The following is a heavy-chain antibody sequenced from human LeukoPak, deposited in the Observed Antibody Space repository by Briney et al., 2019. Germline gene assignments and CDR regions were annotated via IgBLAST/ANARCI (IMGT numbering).Heavy chain of an antibody. CDR2: INPNSGGT. V-gene: IGHV1-2*02. CDR3: ARGPTYCSSTSCYRYNWFDP. CDR1: GYTFTSYY. J-gene: IGHJ5*02. Sequence: ASVKVSCKASGYTFTSYYMHWVRQAPGQGLEWMGWINPNSGGTNYAQKFQGRVTMTRDTSISTAYMELSRLRSDDTAVYYCARGPTYCSSTSCYRYNWFDPWGQGTLVTVSS. D-gene: IGHD2-2*02.